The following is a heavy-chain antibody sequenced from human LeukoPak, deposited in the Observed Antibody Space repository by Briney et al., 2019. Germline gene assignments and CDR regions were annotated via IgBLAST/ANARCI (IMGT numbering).Heavy chain of an antibody. CDR3: ARDPNYYGSGSYYNVGFFVL. J-gene: IGHJ4*02. V-gene: IGHV1-18*01. CDR1: GYTFTTYG. Sequence: ASVKVSSTASGYTFTTYGISWVRQAPGQGREWMGWISAYNGNTNYAQKLQGRVTMTTDTSTSTAYMELRRRRSDDTAVYYCARDPNYYGSGSYYNVGFFVLWGQGTLVTVSS. CDR2: ISAYNGNT. D-gene: IGHD3-10*01.